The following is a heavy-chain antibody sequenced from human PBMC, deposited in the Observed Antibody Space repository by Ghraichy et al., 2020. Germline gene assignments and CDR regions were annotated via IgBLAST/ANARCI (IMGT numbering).Heavy chain of an antibody. J-gene: IGHJ6*02. Sequence: GGSLRLSCAASGFTVSSNYMSWVRQAPGKGLEWVSVIYSGGSTYYADSVKGRFTISRDNSKNTLYLQMNSLRAEDTAVYYCASSTDTAMVRYYYGMDVWGQGTTVTVSS. V-gene: IGHV3-66*01. CDR2: IYSGGST. CDR1: GFTVSSNY. D-gene: IGHD5-18*01. CDR3: ASSTDTAMVRYYYGMDV.